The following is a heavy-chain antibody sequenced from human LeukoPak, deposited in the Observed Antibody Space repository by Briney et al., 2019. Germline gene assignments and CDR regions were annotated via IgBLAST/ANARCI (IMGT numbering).Heavy chain of an antibody. V-gene: IGHV3-53*01. D-gene: IGHD5-12*01. CDR1: GFTVSSNY. CDR3: ARDTGYSGWADAFDI. Sequence: GGSLRLSCAASGFTVSSNYMSWVRQAPGKGLEWVSVIYSGGSTYHADSVKGRFTISRDNSKNTLYLQMNSLRAEDTAVYYCARDTGYSGWADAFDIWGQGTMVTVSS. CDR2: IYSGGST. J-gene: IGHJ3*02.